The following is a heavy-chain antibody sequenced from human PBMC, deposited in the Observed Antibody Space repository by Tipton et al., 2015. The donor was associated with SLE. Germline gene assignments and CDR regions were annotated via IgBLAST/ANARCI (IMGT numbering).Heavy chain of an antibody. CDR1: GGSISSGSYY. Sequence: LRLSCTVSGGSISSGSYYWSWIRQPAGKGLEWIGRIYTSGSTNYNPSLKSRVTISVDTSKNQFSLKLSSVTAADTAVYYCARGATVILFDYWGQGTLVTVSS. V-gene: IGHV4-61*02. J-gene: IGHJ4*02. D-gene: IGHD4-17*01. CDR2: IYTSGST. CDR3: ARGATVILFDY.